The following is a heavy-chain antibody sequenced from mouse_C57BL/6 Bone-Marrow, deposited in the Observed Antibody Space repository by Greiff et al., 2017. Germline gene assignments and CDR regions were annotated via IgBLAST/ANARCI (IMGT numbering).Heavy chain of an antibody. J-gene: IGHJ3*01. D-gene: IGHD1-1*01. CDR1: GYTFTSYG. CDR2: IYPRSGNT. V-gene: IGHV1-81*01. CDR3: ARDGNYGSSRFAY. Sequence: VKVVESGAELARPGASVKLSCKASGYTFTSYGISWVKQRTGQGLEWIGEIYPRSGNTYYNEKFKGKATLTADKSSSTAYMELRSLTSEDSAVYFCARDGNYGSSRFAYWGQGTLVTVSA.